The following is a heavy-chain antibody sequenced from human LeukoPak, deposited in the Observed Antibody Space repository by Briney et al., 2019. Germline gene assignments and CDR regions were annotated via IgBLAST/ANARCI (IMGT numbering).Heavy chain of an antibody. CDR3: ARDRGDLYFDY. D-gene: IGHD3-3*01. V-gene: IGHV1-69*13. Sequence: ASVKVSCKASGGTFSSYAISWVRQAPGQGLERMGGIIPIFGTANYAQKFQGRVTITADESTSTAYMELSSLRSEDTAVYYYARDRGDLYFDYWGQGTLVTVSS. CDR1: GGTFSSYA. CDR2: IIPIFGTA. J-gene: IGHJ4*02.